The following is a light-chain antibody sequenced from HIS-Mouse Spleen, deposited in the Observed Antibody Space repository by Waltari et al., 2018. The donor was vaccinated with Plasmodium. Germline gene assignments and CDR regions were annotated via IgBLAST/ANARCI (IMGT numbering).Light chain of an antibody. CDR3: QQYNNWPT. Sequence: EMTQSPATLSVSPGERARQRVSSHLAWYQQKPGQAPRLLTYGAPTRATGIPARCSGSGSGTEFTLTISSMQSEDVAVYYWQQYNNWPTFGQGTRLEIK. CDR1: QRVSSH. CDR2: GAP. J-gene: IGKJ5*01. V-gene: IGKV3-15*01.